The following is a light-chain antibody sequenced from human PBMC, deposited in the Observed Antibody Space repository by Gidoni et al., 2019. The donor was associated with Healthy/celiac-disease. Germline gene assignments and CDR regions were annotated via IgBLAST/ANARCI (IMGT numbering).Light chain of an antibody. J-gene: IGKJ3*01. Sequence: AIQMSQSPSSLSASVGDRVTITCRASQGIRNDVGWYQQKPGKAPKLLIYAASSLQSGVPSRFSGSGSGTDFTLTISSLQPEDFATYYCLQDYNYPFTFGPXTKVDIK. CDR3: LQDYNYPFT. V-gene: IGKV1-6*01. CDR1: QGIRND. CDR2: AAS.